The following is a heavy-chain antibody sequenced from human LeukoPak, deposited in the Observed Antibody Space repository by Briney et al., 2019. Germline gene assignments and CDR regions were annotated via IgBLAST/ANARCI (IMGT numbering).Heavy chain of an antibody. Sequence: GGSLRLSXAASGFTFSSYGMHWVRQAPGKGVEWVAVIWYDGSNKYYADSVKGRFTISRDNSKNTLYLQMNSLRAEDTAVYYCAKSGVGQQLHTDAFDIWGQGTMVTVSS. CDR3: AKSGVGQQLHTDAFDI. D-gene: IGHD6-13*01. J-gene: IGHJ3*02. CDR2: IWYDGSNK. V-gene: IGHV3-33*06. CDR1: GFTFSSYG.